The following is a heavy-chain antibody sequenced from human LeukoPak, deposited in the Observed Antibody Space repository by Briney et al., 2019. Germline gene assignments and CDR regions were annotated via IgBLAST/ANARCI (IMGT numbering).Heavy chain of an antibody. CDR2: ISGSGGGT. J-gene: IGHJ4*02. D-gene: IGHD3-10*01. V-gene: IGHV3-23*01. CDR3: AKGYYGSGSYYAPDY. CDR1: GFTFSSYA. Sequence: PGGSLRLSCAASGFTFSSYAMSWVRQAPGKGLEWVSAISGSGGGTYYADSVKGRFTISRDNSKNTLYLQMNSLRAEDTAVYYCAKGYYGSGSYYAPDYWGQGTLVTVSS.